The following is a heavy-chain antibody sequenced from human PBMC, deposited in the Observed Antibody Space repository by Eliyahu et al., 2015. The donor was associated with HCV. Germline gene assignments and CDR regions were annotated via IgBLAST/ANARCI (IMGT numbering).Heavy chain of an antibody. CDR3: ARDSRYDSSGYYSD. Sequence: EVQLVESGGGLVQPGGSLRLSCAASGFTFSLYSMNWVRQAPGKGLGWVSYISSSSSTIYYADSVKGRFTISRDNAKNSLYLQMNSLRAEDTAVYYCARDSRYDSSGYYSDWGQGTLVTVSS. D-gene: IGHD3-22*01. V-gene: IGHV3-48*01. CDR2: ISSSSSTI. CDR1: GFTFSLYS. J-gene: IGHJ4*02.